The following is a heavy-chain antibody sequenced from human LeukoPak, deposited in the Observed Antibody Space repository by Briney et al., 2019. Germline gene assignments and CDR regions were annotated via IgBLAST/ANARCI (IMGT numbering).Heavy chain of an antibody. CDR3: AAGRGYDILTGYYRFDP. CDR2: ISSSSSYI. J-gene: IGHJ5*02. V-gene: IGHV3-21*01. D-gene: IGHD3-9*01. CDR1: GFTFSSYS. Sequence: PGGSLRLSCAASGFTFSSYSMTWVRQAPGKGLEWVSSISSSSSYIYYADSVKGRFTISRDNAKNSLYLQMNSLRAEDTAVYYCAAGRGYDILTGYYRFDPWGQGTLVTVSS.